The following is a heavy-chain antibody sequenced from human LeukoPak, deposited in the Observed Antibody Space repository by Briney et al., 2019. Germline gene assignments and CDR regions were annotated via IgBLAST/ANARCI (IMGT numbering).Heavy chain of an antibody. J-gene: IGHJ4*02. D-gene: IGHD5-12*01. CDR3: VRDSGYELDY. V-gene: IGHV4-59*01. Sequence: PSETLSLSCTVSGGTISSYTRSWIRQPPGKGLEWIGYIYYSGSTNYNPSLKSRVTISVDTSKNQFSLKLSSVTAADTAVYYCVRDSGYELDYWGQGTLVIVSS. CDR2: IYYSGST. CDR1: GGTISSYT.